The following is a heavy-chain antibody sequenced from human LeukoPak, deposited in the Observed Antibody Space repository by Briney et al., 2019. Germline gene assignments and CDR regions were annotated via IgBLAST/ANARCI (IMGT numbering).Heavy chain of an antibody. D-gene: IGHD6-13*01. V-gene: IGHV1-18*01. CDR2: ISTNNGNT. CDR1: VYTFTSCA. Sequence: EASVKVSCKASVYTFTSCAISWVRQAPGHGLEWMGWISTNNGNTNDAEKFQGRVSMTTDTSTSTAYMELRNLKSDDTAVYYCARTGVLGRGYFDYWGQGTLVTVSS. CDR3: ARTGVLGRGYFDY. J-gene: IGHJ4*02.